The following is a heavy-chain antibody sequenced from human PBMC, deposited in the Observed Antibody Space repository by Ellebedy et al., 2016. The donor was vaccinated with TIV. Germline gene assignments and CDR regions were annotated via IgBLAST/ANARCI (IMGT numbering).Heavy chain of an antibody. D-gene: IGHD3-10*01. CDR3: ARETYNDVDLKLWGIFDT. J-gene: IGHJ3*02. CDR2: IAIDSTT. V-gene: IGHV3-66*01. CDR1: GLTVTSNF. Sequence: GESLKISCAASGLTVTSNFMSWVRQAPGKGLAWVSTIAIDSTTYYADSVKGRFTISRDNSKNTLDIQMDSLRAEDTAVYYCARETYNDVDLKLWGIFDTWGQGTMVTVSS.